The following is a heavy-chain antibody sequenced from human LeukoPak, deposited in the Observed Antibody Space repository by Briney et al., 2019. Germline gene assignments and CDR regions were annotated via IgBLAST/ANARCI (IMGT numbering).Heavy chain of an antibody. Sequence: PGGSLRLSCAASGFTFSSYSMNWVRQAPGKGLEWVSSISSSSSYIYYADPVKGRFTISRDNAKNSLYLQMNSLRAEDTAVYYCARDGSSWITGGGAFDIWGQGTMVTVSS. D-gene: IGHD6-13*01. CDR1: GFTFSSYS. CDR2: ISSSSSYI. CDR3: ARDGSSWITGGGAFDI. V-gene: IGHV3-21*01. J-gene: IGHJ3*02.